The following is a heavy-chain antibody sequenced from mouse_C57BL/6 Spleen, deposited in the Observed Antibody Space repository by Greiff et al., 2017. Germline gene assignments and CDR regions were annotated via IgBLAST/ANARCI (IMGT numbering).Heavy chain of an antibody. CDR3: APVYYSNCDWYFDV. CDR1: GFNIKNTY. V-gene: IGHV14-3*01. Sequence: VQLQQSVAELVRPGASVKLSCTASGFNIKNTYMHWVKQRPEQGLEWIGRIDPANGNTKYAPKFQGKATITADTSSNTAYLQLSSLTSEDTAISDGAPVYYSNCDWYFDVWGTGTTVTVSA. J-gene: IGHJ1*03. D-gene: IGHD2-5*01. CDR2: IDPANGNT.